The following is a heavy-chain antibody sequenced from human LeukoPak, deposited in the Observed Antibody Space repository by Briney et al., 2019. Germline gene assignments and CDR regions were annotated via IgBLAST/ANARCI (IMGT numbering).Heavy chain of an antibody. CDR1: GGSFSGYY. J-gene: IGHJ5*02. CDR2: INHSGST. V-gene: IGHV4-34*01. CDR3: ARHVLRYFDWLFGWFDP. Sequence: SETLSLTCAVYGGSFSGYYWSWIRQPPGKGLEWIGEINHSGSTNYNPSLKSRVTISVDTSKNQFSLKLSSVTAADTAVYYCARHVLRYFDWLFGWFDPWGQGTLVTVSS. D-gene: IGHD3-9*01.